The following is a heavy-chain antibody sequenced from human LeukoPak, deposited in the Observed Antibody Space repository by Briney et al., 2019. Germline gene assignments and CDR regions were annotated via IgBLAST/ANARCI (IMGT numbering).Heavy chain of an antibody. V-gene: IGHV3-23*01. CDR3: VKHSAPVLAAARFDY. D-gene: IGHD2-2*01. Sequence: GGSLRLSCSASGFTFTSSGMSWVRQAPGKGLEWVSAISGSGGSTYYADSVRGRLTISRDNSKNTLYLQMNSLRAEDTALYYCVKHSAPVLAAARFDYWGQGNLVTVSS. J-gene: IGHJ4*02. CDR2: ISGSGGST. CDR1: GFTFTSSG.